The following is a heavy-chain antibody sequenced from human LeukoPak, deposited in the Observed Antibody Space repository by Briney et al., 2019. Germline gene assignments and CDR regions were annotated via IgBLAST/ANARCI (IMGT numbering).Heavy chain of an antibody. CDR3: ARSYSGAMVIDY. D-gene: IGHD5-18*01. Sequence: SETLSLTCTVSGGSISSYYWSWIRQPPGKGLEWIGYIYYSGSTNYNPSLKSRVTISVDTSKNQFSLKLSSVTAADTAVYYCARSYSGAMVIDYWGQGTPVTVSS. J-gene: IGHJ4*02. V-gene: IGHV4-59*01. CDR2: IYYSGST. CDR1: GGSISSYY.